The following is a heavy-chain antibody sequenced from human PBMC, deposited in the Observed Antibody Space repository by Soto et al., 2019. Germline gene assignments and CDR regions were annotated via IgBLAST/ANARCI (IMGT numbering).Heavy chain of an antibody. V-gene: IGHV1-8*01. CDR2: LNPNSGNT. Sequence: QXQLVQSGAEVKKXXXXVXXXXXXXXXMFXTXXXXXVRXXXXQXXXXMGWLNPNSGNTGYAQKFQSRVTMTRNTSINTAYMELSSRGSDDTAVYYCARDHRYNWNDEGWFDPWGQGTLVTVSS. J-gene: IGHJ5*02. D-gene: IGHD1-20*01. CDR3: ARDHRYNWNDEGWFDP. CDR1: XXMFXTXX.